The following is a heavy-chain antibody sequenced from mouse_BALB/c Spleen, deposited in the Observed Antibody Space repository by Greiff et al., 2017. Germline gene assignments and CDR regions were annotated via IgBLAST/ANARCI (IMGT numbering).Heavy chain of an antibody. J-gene: IGHJ3*01. D-gene: IGHD1-1*01. CDR3: ARSGDYGSSSFAY. Sequence: EVQGVESGGGLVQPGGSRKLSCAASGFTFSSFGMHWVRQAPEKGLEWVAYISSGSSTIYYADTVKGRFTISRDNPKNTLFLQMTSLRSEDTAMYYCARSGDYGSSSFAYWGQGTLVTVSA. V-gene: IGHV5-17*02. CDR1: GFTFSSFG. CDR2: ISSGSSTI.